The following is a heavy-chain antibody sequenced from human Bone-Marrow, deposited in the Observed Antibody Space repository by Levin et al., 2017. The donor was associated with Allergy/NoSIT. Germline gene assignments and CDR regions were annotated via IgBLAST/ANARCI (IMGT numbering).Heavy chain of an antibody. D-gene: IGHD6-19*01. CDR1: GGSISSYY. Sequence: SETLSLTCTVSGGSISSYYWSWIRQPPGKGLEWIGYIYYSGSTNYNPSLKSRVTISVDTSKNQFSLKLSSVTAADTAVYYCARQSSGRGPFPFDYWGQGTLVTVSS. CDR2: IYYSGST. J-gene: IGHJ4*02. CDR3: ARQSSGRGPFPFDY. V-gene: IGHV4-59*08.